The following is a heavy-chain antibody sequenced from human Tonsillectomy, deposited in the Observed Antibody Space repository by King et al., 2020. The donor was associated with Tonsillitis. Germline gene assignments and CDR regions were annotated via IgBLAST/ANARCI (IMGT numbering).Heavy chain of an antibody. J-gene: IGHJ6*03. CDR3: ARDGVEMATIRLFYYYYYMDV. Sequence: VQLVESGGGVGQPGRSLRLSCEASGVTFSSYGMHWVRQAPGKGLEWVAVIWYDGSNEYYADSVRGRFAISRDSSKNTLYLQMDSLRAEDTAVYYCARDGVEMATIRLFYYYYYMDVWGKGTTVTVSS. V-gene: IGHV3-33*08. CDR2: IWYDGSNE. CDR1: GVTFSSYG. D-gene: IGHD5-24*01.